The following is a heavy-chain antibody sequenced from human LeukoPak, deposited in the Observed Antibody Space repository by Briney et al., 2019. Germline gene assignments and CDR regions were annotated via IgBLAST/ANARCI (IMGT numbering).Heavy chain of an antibody. D-gene: IGHD3-10*01. CDR2: IYYSGST. Sequence: PSETLSLTCTVSGGSLSSYYWSWLRQPPGKGLEWIGYIYYSGSTNYNPSLTSRVTMSIDTSKNQFSLKLSSITAADTAVYYCARDAKYYYGSRTYFFFEYWGQGTPLTVSS. J-gene: IGHJ4*02. V-gene: IGHV4-59*12. CDR1: GGSLSSYY. CDR3: ARDAKYYYGSRTYFFFEY.